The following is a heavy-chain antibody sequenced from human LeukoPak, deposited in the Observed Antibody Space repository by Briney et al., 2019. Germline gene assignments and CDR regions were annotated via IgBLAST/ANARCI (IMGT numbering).Heavy chain of an antibody. CDR1: GGSISSGSYY. CDR3: ARHTQYSGSPGGYFDY. D-gene: IGHD6-13*01. Sequence: SETLSLTCTVSGGSISSGSYYWGWIRQPPGKGLEWIGTIYYSGTTYYNPSLKSRVTISVDTSNNQFSLNLDSVTAADTAIYYCARHTQYSGSPGGYFDYWGQGTLVTVSS. J-gene: IGHJ4*02. CDR2: IYYSGTT. V-gene: IGHV4-39*01.